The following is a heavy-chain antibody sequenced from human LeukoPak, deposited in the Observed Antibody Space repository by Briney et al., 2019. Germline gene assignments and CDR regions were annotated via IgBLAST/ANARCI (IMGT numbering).Heavy chain of an antibody. CDR1: GFTFSSYG. V-gene: IGHV3-33*06. Sequence: GGSLRLSCAASGFTFSSYGMHWVRQAPGKGLEWVAVIWYDGSNKYYADSVKGRFTISRDSSKNTLYLQMNSLRAEDTAVYYCAKDITMIVVVNAFDIWGQGTMVTVSS. CDR3: AKDITMIVVVNAFDI. D-gene: IGHD3-22*01. CDR2: IWYDGSNK. J-gene: IGHJ3*02.